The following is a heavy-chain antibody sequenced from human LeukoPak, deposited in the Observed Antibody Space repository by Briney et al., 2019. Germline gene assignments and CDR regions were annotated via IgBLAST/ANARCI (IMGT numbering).Heavy chain of an antibody. CDR2: ISWNSGSI. D-gene: IGHD3-10*01. CDR3: ARDERFGELPYGDYYYMDV. Sequence: GGSLRLSCAASGFTFDDYAMHWVRQAPGKGLEWVSGISWNSGSIGYADSVKGRFTISRDNAKNSLYLQMNSLRAEDTAVYYCARDERFGELPYGDYYYMDVWGKGTTVTVSS. J-gene: IGHJ6*03. V-gene: IGHV3-9*01. CDR1: GFTFDDYA.